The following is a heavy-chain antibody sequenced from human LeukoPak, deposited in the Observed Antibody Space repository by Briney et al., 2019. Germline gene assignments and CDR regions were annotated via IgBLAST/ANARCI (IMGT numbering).Heavy chain of an antibody. D-gene: IGHD6-13*01. CDR3: ARAIAAAGAYYYYYMDV. V-gene: IGHV4-34*01. CDR2: INHSGST. CDR1: GGSFSGYY. Sequence: SETLSLTCAVYGGSFSGYYWSWIRQPPGKGLEWIGEINHSGSTNYNPSLKSRVTISVDTSKNQFSLKLSSVTAADTAVYYCARAIAAAGAYYYYYMDVWGKGTTVTVSS. J-gene: IGHJ6*03.